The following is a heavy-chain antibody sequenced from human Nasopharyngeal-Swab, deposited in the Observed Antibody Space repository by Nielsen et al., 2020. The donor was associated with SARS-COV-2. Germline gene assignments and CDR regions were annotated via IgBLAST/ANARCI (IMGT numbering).Heavy chain of an antibody. V-gene: IGHV1-69*04. D-gene: IGHD6-19*01. Sequence: SVKVSCKASGGTFSSYAISWVRQAPGQGLEWMGRIIPILGIANYAQKFQGRVTITADKSTSAAYMELSSLRSEDTAVYYCARNDIAVAGTAWFDPWGQGTLVTVSS. J-gene: IGHJ5*02. CDR1: GGTFSSYA. CDR2: IIPILGIA. CDR3: ARNDIAVAGTAWFDP.